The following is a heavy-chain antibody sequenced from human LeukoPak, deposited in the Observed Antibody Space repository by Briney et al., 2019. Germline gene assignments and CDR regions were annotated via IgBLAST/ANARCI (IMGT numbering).Heavy chain of an antibody. J-gene: IGHJ6*03. CDR3: ARQADSSSWYVYYYYYMDV. CDR2: IYYSGST. CDR1: GGSISSSSYY. D-gene: IGHD6-13*01. Sequence: PSETLSLTCTVSGGSISSSSYYWGWIRQPPGKGLEWIGSIYYSGSTYYNPSLKSRVTISVDTSKNQFSLKLSSVTAADTAVYYCARQADSSSWYVYYYYYMDVWGKGTTVTVSS. V-gene: IGHV4-39*01.